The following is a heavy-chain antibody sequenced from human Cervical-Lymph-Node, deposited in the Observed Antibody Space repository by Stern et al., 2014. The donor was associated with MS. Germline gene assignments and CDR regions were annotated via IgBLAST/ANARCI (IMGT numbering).Heavy chain of an antibody. V-gene: IGHV1-69*01. D-gene: IGHD2/OR15-2a*01. J-gene: IGHJ4*02. CDR1: GGTFSNHV. CDR2: TIPIFGKA. Sequence: VQLLESGAEVKKPGSSVKVSCKASGGTFSNHVISWVRQAPGQGLECMGGTIPIFGKAIYAQKFQGRVTITADESTRAAYMELSSRRSEDTAVYYCARAAYSTSSYNYWGQGTLVTVSA. CDR3: ARAAYSTSSYNY.